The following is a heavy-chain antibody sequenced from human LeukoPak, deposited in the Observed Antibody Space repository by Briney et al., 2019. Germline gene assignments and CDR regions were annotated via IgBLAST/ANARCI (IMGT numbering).Heavy chain of an antibody. V-gene: IGHV1-69*05. Sequence: SVKVSCKASGGTFSSYAISWVRQAPGQGLEWMGGIIPIFGTANYAQKFQGRVTITTDESTGTAYMELSSLRSEDTAVYYCARGIAAALGAFDIWGQGTMVTVSS. J-gene: IGHJ3*02. D-gene: IGHD6-13*01. CDR2: IIPIFGTA. CDR3: ARGIAAALGAFDI. CDR1: GGTFSSYA.